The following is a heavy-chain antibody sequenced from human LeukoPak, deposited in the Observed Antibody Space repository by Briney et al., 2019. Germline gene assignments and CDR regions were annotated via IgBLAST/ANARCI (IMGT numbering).Heavy chain of an antibody. Sequence: GRPLRLSCAASRFTFSSYAMHWVRQAPGKGLEWVSFISYGGSDKSYADSVKVRFTISRDNAKNSLFLQMKILRAEDTAVYYCARGHFGRDYWGQGTLVTVSS. CDR3: ARGHFGRDY. J-gene: IGHJ4*02. V-gene: IGHV3-30-3*01. D-gene: IGHD3-10*01. CDR1: RFTFSSYA. CDR2: ISYGGSDK.